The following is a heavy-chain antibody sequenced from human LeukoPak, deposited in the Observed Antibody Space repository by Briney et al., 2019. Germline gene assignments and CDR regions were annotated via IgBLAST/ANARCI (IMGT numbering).Heavy chain of an antibody. V-gene: IGHV3-21*01. J-gene: IGHJ5*02. Sequence: PGGSLRLSCEASGLTFSTYNMHWVRQAPGKGLEWVSTIGSISNNYKYYADSVKGRFTISRDNAKNSLYLQMNSLGAEDTAVYYCAGGPQPLLSKKNVPFDPWGQGTLVTVSS. CDR2: IGSISNNYK. CDR1: GLTFSTYN. D-gene: IGHD1-26*01. CDR3: AGGPQPLLSKKNVPFDP.